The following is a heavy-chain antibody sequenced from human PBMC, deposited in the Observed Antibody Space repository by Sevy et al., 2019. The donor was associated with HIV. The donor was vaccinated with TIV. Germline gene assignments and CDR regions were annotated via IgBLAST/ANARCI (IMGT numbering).Heavy chain of an antibody. Sequence: SETLSLTCTVSGGSISSSSYYWGWIRQPPGKGLEWIGSIYYSGSNYYNPSLKSRVTISVDTSKNQFSLKLSSVTAADAAVYYCARVIAAAGPNWFDPWGQGTLVTVSS. CDR1: GGSISSSSYY. CDR2: IYYSGSN. V-gene: IGHV4-39*01. CDR3: ARVIAAAGPNWFDP. D-gene: IGHD6-13*01. J-gene: IGHJ5*02.